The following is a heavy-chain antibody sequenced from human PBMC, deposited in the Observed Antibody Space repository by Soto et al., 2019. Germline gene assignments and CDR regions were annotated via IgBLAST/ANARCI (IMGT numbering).Heavy chain of an antibody. V-gene: IGHV3-30-3*01. J-gene: IGHJ4*02. D-gene: IGHD3-22*01. CDR2: ISYDGSNK. CDR3: ARELGIYYDSSGYYSLASYFDY. Sequence: QVQLVESGGGVVQPGRSLRLSCAASGFTFSSYAMHWVRQAPGKGLEWVAVISYDGSNKYYADSVKGRFTISRDNSKNTLYLQMNSLRAEDTAVYYCARELGIYYDSSGYYSLASYFDYWGQGTLVTVSS. CDR1: GFTFSSYA.